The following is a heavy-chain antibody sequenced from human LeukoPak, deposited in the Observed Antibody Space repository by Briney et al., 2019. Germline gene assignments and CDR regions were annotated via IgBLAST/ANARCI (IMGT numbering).Heavy chain of an antibody. Sequence: PGGSLRLSCAASGFTFDDYGMSWVRHIPGKRLEWVSGINWNGGSTGYADSVKGRFTISRDNAKNSLYLQMNSLRAEDTALYHCGRGEGSGSQGIDYWGQGTLVTVSS. J-gene: IGHJ4*02. V-gene: IGHV3-20*01. CDR3: GRGEGSGSQGIDY. D-gene: IGHD3-10*01. CDR2: INWNGGST. CDR1: GFTFDDYG.